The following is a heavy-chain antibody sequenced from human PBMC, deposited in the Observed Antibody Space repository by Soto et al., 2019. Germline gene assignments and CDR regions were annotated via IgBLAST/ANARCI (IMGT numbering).Heavy chain of an antibody. V-gene: IGHV3-48*01. CDR2: ISSSSSTI. D-gene: IGHD3-3*01. Sequence: GGSLRLSCAASGFTFSSYSMNWVRQAPGKGLEWVSYISSSSSTIYYADSVKGRFTISRDNAKNSLYLQMNSLRAEDTAVYYCARDPPRWIFGPTRRFDPWGQGTLVTVSS. J-gene: IGHJ5*02. CDR3: ARDPPRWIFGPTRRFDP. CDR1: GFTFSSYS.